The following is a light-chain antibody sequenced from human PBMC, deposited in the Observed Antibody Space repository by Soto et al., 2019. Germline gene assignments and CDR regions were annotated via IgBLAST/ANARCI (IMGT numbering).Light chain of an antibody. V-gene: IGKV3D-15*01. CDR3: QQYNNWPLP. J-gene: IGKJ4*01. CDR1: QSIGTS. CDR2: DAS. Sequence: VSTQSPSTLSLSPGERATLSCRASQSIGTSLAWYQQRPGQAPRLLIYDASITATGIPARFSGSGSGTEFTLTISSLQSEDFAVYYCQQYNNWPLPFGGGTKVDIK.